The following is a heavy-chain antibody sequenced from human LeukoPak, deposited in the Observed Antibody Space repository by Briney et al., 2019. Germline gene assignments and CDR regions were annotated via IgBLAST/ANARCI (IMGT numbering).Heavy chain of an antibody. J-gene: IGHJ4*02. V-gene: IGHV1-24*01. CDR3: ATVLGYSSSWYSGFGY. Sequence: ASVKVSCKVSGYTLTELSMHWVRQAPGKGLEWMGGFDPEDGETIYAQKFQGRVTMTEDTSTDTAYMELSSLRSEDTAVYYCATVLGYSSSWYSGFGYWGQGTLVTVSS. CDR2: FDPEDGET. D-gene: IGHD6-13*01. CDR1: GYTLTELS.